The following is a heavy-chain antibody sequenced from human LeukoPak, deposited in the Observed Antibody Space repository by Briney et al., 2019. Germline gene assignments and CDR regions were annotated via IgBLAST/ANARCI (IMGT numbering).Heavy chain of an antibody. CDR2: INHSGST. CDR1: GGSFSGYY. J-gene: IGHJ4*02. Sequence: SETLSLTCAVYGGSFSGYYWSWIRQPPGKGLEWIGEINHSGSTNYNPSLKSRVTISVDTSKNQFSLKLSSVTAADTAVYYCARDPYSSSWYSGCFDYWGQGTLVTVSS. CDR3: ARDPYSSSWYSGCFDY. D-gene: IGHD6-13*01. V-gene: IGHV4-34*01.